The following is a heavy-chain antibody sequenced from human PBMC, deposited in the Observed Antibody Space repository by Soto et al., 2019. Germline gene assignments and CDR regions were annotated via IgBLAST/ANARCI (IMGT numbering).Heavy chain of an antibody. CDR2: INPSGGST. Sequence: ASVKVSCKASGYTFTSYYMHWVRQAPGQGLEWMGIINPSGGSTSYAQKFQGRVTMTRDTSTSTVYMELSSLGSEDTAVCDCAREGNPGRYRLGGSCQRDYYMDAWGKGTTVT. CDR3: AREGNPGRYRLGGSCQRDYYMDA. D-gene: IGHD2-15*01. V-gene: IGHV1-46*01. J-gene: IGHJ6*03. CDR1: GYTFTSYY.